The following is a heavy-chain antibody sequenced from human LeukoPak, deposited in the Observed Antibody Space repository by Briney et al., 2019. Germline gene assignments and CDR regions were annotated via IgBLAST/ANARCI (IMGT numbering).Heavy chain of an antibody. CDR1: GGSISSNKW. Sequence: PSGTLSLTCAVSGGSISSNKWWSWVRQPPGKGLEWIGEIYHSGSTNYNPSLKSRVTISVDKSKNQFSLKVGSVTAADTAVYYCARDLGMAGIAPVDYWGQGTLVTVSS. V-gene: IGHV4-4*02. D-gene: IGHD6-19*01. CDR3: ARDLGMAGIAPVDY. J-gene: IGHJ4*02. CDR2: IYHSGST.